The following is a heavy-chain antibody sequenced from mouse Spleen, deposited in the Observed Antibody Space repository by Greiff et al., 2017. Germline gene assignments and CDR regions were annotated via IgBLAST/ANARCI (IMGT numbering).Heavy chain of an antibody. V-gene: IGHV1-76*01. CDR3: ARGSYYGSSYPFAY. Sequence: QVQLQQSGAELVRPGASVKLSCKASGYTFTDYYINWVKQRPGQGLEWIARIYPGSGNTYYNEKFKGKATLTAEKSSSTAYMQLSSLTSEDSAVYFCARGSYYGSSYPFAYWGQGTLVTVSA. J-gene: IGHJ3*01. D-gene: IGHD1-1*01. CDR1: GYTFTDYY. CDR2: IYPGSGNT.